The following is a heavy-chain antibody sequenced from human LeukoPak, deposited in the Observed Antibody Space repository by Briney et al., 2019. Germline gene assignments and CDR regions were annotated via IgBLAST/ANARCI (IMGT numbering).Heavy chain of an antibody. Sequence: ASVKVSCKVSGYTLTELSMHWVRQAPGKGLEWMGGFDPEDGETIYAQKFQGRVTMTEDTSTDTAYMELSSLRSEDTAVYYCATVGTTGYYYGMDVWGQGTTVTVSS. D-gene: IGHD1-1*01. CDR2: FDPEDGET. V-gene: IGHV1-24*01. CDR3: ATVGTTGYYYGMDV. J-gene: IGHJ6*02. CDR1: GYTLTELS.